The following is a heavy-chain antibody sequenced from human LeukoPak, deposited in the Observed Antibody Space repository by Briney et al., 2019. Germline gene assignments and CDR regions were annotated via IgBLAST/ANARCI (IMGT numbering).Heavy chain of an antibody. Sequence: ASVKVSCKASGYTFSSYGINWVRQAPGQGLDWMGWISAYNGDTNYAQKFQGRVTMTTDTFTSTAYMELRSLRSDDTAVYYCARGGYYGSGSFPDYWGQGTLVTVSS. D-gene: IGHD3-10*01. CDR2: ISAYNGDT. CDR3: ARGGYYGSGSFPDY. V-gene: IGHV1-18*01. CDR1: GYTFSSYG. J-gene: IGHJ4*02.